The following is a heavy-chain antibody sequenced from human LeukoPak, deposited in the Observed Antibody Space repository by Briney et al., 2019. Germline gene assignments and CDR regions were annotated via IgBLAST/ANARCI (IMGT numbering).Heavy chain of an antibody. J-gene: IGHJ4*02. CDR1: GFTFSSYA. CDR2: ISGSGGST. CDR3: AKRKYYGDYAATFDY. Sequence: GGSLRLSCAASGFTFSSYAMRWVRQAPGKGLEWVSPISGSGGSTYYADSVKGRFTISRDNSKNTLYLQMNSLRAEDTAVYYCAKRKYYGDYAATFDYWGQGTLVTVSS. D-gene: IGHD4-17*01. V-gene: IGHV3-23*01.